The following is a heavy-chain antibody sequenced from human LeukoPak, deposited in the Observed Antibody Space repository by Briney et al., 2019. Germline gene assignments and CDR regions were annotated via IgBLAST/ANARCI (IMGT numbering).Heavy chain of an antibody. J-gene: IGHJ4*02. D-gene: IGHD1-1*01. CDR1: GGTFSSYA. Sequence: VASVKVSCKASGGTFSSYAISWVRQAPGQGLEWMGGIIPIFGTASYAQKFQGRVTITADESTSTAYMELSSLRSEDTAVYYCARTTGTTISSGFDYWGQGTLVTVSS. CDR3: ARTTGTTISSGFDY. CDR2: IIPIFGTA. V-gene: IGHV1-69*13.